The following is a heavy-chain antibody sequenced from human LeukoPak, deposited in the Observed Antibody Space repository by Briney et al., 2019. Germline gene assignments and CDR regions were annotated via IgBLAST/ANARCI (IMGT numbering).Heavy chain of an antibody. V-gene: IGHV3-48*01. D-gene: IGHD4-17*01. Sequence: GGSLRLSCAASGFTFSSYGMNWVRQAPGKGLEWISYISSSSSTVYYADSVRGRFSASRDNAKNSVYLQMNSLRVEDTAVYYCARGVSTVFNPVDYWGQGTLVTVSS. CDR1: GFTFSSYG. CDR2: ISSSSSTV. J-gene: IGHJ4*02. CDR3: ARGVSTVFNPVDY.